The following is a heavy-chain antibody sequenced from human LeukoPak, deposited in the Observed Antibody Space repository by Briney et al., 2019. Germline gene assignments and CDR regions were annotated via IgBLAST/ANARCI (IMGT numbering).Heavy chain of an antibody. CDR1: GYTFTGYY. J-gene: IGHJ4*02. CDR2: INPNSGGT. D-gene: IGHD6-13*01. Sequence: ASVKVSCKASGYTFTGYYMHWVRQAPGQGLEWMGWINPNSGGTNYAQKFQGRVTMTRDTSISTAYMELSRLRSDGTAVYYCARDNGAAGGFDYWGQGTLVTVSS. CDR3: ARDNGAAGGFDY. V-gene: IGHV1-2*02.